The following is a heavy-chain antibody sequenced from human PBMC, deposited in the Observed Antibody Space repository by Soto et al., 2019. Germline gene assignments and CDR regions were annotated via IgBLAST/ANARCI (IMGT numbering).Heavy chain of an antibody. CDR3: ARDDCSGISCYSDYYSYGMDV. D-gene: IGHD2-2*02. CDR2: IKKDGSEK. Sequence: EVQLVESGGGLVQPGGSLRLSCEASGFIFSNYWMNWVRQAPGKGLEWLANIKKDGSEKYYVDSAKGRFTISRDNAKNSLYLQMNSLRAEDTAVYFCARDDCSGISCYSDYYSYGMDVWGQGTTVTVSS. J-gene: IGHJ6*02. V-gene: IGHV3-7*01. CDR1: GFIFSNYW.